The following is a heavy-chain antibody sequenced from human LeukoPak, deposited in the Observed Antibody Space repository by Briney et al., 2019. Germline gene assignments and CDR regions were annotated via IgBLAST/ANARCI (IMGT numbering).Heavy chain of an antibody. D-gene: IGHD1-26*01. CDR2: ISSSGDIT. CDR3: ARDLKRNSFYSGSYHGFDY. V-gene: IGHV3-11*04. J-gene: IGHJ4*02. Sequence: GGSLRLSCAASGFTFTDHYMSWVRQAPGKGLEWVSYISSSGDITYYADSVKGRFTVSRDNAKNSLYLQMNSLRAEDTAVYYCARDLKRNSFYSGSYHGFDYWGQGTLVTVSS. CDR1: GFTFTDHY.